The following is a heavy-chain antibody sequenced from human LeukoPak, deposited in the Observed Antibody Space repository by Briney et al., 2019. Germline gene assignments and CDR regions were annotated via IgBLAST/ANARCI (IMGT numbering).Heavy chain of an antibody. J-gene: IGHJ6*02. V-gene: IGHV3-23*01. CDR3: AKGGFRGYEIKLYYYYYGMDV. Sequence: GGSLRLSCAASGFTFSSYAMGWVRQAPGKGLEWVSAISGSGGSTYYADSVKGRFTISRDNSKNTLYLQMNSLRAEDTAVYYCAKGGFRGYEIKLYYYYYGMDVWGQGTTVTVSS. CDR2: ISGSGGST. CDR1: GFTFSSYA. D-gene: IGHD5-12*01.